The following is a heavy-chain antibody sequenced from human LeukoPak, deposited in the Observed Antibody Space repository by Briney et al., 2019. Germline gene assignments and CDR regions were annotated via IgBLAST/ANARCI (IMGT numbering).Heavy chain of an antibody. V-gene: IGHV4-59*08. Sequence: SETLSLTCTVSGGSISNYYWNWIRQSPGKGLEWIGYIYYSGTTNYNPSLKSRVTISVDTSKNQFSLKLSSVTAADTAVYYCARHNPGIVVVPAAIYYWGQGTLVTVSS. CDR1: GGSISNYY. CDR2: IYYSGTT. CDR3: ARHNPGIVVVPAAIYY. J-gene: IGHJ4*02. D-gene: IGHD2-2*02.